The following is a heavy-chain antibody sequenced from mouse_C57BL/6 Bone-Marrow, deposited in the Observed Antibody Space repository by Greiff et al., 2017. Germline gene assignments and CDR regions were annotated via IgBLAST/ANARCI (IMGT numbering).Heavy chain of an antibody. CDR1: GFTFSSYA. CDR2: ISDGGSYT. D-gene: IGHD2-3*01. J-gene: IGHJ3*01. CDR3: ASYEGFAY. V-gene: IGHV5-4*03. Sequence: EVNVVESGGGLVKPGGSLKLSCAASGFTFSSYAMSWVRQTPEKRLEWVATISDGGSYTYYPDNVKGRFPISRDNAKNNLYLQMSHLKSEDTAMYYCASYEGFAYWGQGTLVTVSA.